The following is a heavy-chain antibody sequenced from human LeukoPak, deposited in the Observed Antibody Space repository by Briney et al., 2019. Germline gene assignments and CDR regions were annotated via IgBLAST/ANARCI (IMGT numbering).Heavy chain of an antibody. CDR1: GFTFTSYA. Sequence: GGPLRLSCAAPGFTFTSYAMSWVRQAQGKGLEWAAAISSSGGSRYDADSVKGRLTISRDNTKNALELKISSHRAEDAAVYYCAKPVTTVTTGFDYRGQRNLGTASS. CDR2: ISSSGGSR. D-gene: IGHD4-17*01. J-gene: IGHJ4*02. V-gene: IGHV3-23*01. CDR3: AKPVTTVTTGFDY.